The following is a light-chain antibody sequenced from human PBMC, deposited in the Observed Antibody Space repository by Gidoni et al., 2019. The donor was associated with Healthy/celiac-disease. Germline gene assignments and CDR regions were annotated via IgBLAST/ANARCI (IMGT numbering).Light chain of an antibody. CDR3: QQYDNLIT. Sequence: DIQMPQSPSSLSASVGDRVTITCQASQDISNYLNWYQKKPGKAPKLLIYDASNLETGVPSRFSGRGSGTDFTFTISSLQPEDIATYYCQQYDNLITFGQGTRLEIK. CDR2: DAS. CDR1: QDISNY. V-gene: IGKV1-33*01. J-gene: IGKJ5*01.